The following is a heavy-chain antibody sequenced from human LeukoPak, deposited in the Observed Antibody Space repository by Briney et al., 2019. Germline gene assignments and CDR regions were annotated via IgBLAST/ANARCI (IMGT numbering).Heavy chain of an antibody. J-gene: IGHJ4*02. CDR1: GYTFTSYA. CDR2: INTNTGNP. Sequence: ASVKVSCKASGYTFTSYAMNWVRQAPGQGPEWMGWINTNTGNPTCAQGFTGRFVFSLDTSVSTAYLQISSLKAEDTAVYYCARLDDPYYDSSGYPRGHFDYWGQGTLVTVSS. CDR3: ARLDDPYYDSSGYPRGHFDY. V-gene: IGHV7-4-1*02. D-gene: IGHD3-22*01.